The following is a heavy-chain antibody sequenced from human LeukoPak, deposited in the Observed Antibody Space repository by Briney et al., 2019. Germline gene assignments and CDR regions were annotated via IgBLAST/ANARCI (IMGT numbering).Heavy chain of an antibody. Sequence: SETLSLTCTLSGGSISSYYWSWIRQPPGKGLKWIGYIYYSGSTNYNPSLKSRVTISVDTSKNQFSLKLSSVSAADTAVYYCARDYYDSSGYYSLFGYWGQGTLVTVSS. V-gene: IGHV4-59*01. J-gene: IGHJ4*02. D-gene: IGHD3-22*01. CDR1: GGSISSYY. CDR3: ARDYYDSSGYYSLFGY. CDR2: IYYSGST.